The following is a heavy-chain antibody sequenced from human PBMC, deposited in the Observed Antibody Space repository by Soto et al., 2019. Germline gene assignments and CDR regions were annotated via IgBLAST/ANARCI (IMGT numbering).Heavy chain of an antibody. D-gene: IGHD6-13*01. CDR3: AREGGIAALGNNWFDP. CDR2: ISSDGRNK. CDR1: GFTFSTYA. J-gene: IGHJ5*02. V-gene: IGHV3-30*04. Sequence: GGSLRLSCTASGFTFSTYAMFWVRQAPGKGLEWVALISSDGRNKFYADSVRGRFTISRDNSKNTLYVQINSLRAEDTAVYYCAREGGIAALGNNWFDPWGQGTLVTVSS.